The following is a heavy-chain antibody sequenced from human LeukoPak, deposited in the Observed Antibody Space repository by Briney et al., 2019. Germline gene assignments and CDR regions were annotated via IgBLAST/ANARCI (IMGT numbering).Heavy chain of an antibody. Sequence: ASVKVSCKASGYTFTSYGISWVRQAPGQELEWMGWISAYNGNTNYAQRLQGRVTMTTDTSTSTAYMELRSLRSDDTAVYYCAREYYYDSSGYYYVTPFDYWGQGTLVTVSS. CDR3: AREYYYDSSGYYYVTPFDY. J-gene: IGHJ4*02. V-gene: IGHV1-18*01. CDR2: ISAYNGNT. CDR1: GYTFTSYG. D-gene: IGHD3-22*01.